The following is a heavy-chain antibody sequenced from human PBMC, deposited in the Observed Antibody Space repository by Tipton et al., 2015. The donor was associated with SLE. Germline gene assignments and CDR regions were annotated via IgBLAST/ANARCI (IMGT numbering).Heavy chain of an antibody. CDR1: GFTFNSYW. V-gene: IGHV3-74*01. CDR2: INSDGSRT. CDR3: ARVAGGGTVFDY. J-gene: IGHJ4*02. D-gene: IGHD1/OR15-1a*01. Sequence: SLRLSCAASGFTFNSYWMHWVRQAPGKGLVWVSRINSDGSRTSYADSVKGRFTISRDNAKNTLYLQMNSLRAEDTAVYYCARVAGGGTVFDYWGQGTLVTVSS.